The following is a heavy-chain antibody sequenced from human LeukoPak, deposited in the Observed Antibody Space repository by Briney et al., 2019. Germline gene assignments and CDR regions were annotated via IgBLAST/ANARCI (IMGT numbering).Heavy chain of an antibody. CDR3: ARAYGEDAFDM. V-gene: IGHV4-61*01. CDR1: GGSIVTGSYY. J-gene: IGHJ3*02. Sequence: SETLSLTCILPGGSIVTGSYYLGWVRQPPGEGLEWIGYIYYSGSTNYNPSLESRVTISLDTSKNQFSLNLNSMTAPDTAVYFCARAYGEDAFDMWGQGTMVTVSS. D-gene: IGHD4-17*01. CDR2: IYYSGST.